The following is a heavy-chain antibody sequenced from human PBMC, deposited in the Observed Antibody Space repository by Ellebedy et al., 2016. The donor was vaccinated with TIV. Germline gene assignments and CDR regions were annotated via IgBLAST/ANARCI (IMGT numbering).Heavy chain of an antibody. D-gene: IGHD1-26*01. CDR1: GFTFSNYA. V-gene: IGHV3-23*01. CDR3: VRDLHWSYFD. CDR2: ITGSASDS. J-gene: IGHJ4*02. Sequence: GESLKISCAASGFTFSNYAMSWVRQAPGKGLEWISCITGSASDSFNIDSVKGRFTISRDNSNNILYLQMNSLRAEDTAVYYCVRDLHWSYFDWGQGTLVTVSS.